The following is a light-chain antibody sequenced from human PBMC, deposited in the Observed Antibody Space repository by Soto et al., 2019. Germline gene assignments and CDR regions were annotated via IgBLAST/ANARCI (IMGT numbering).Light chain of an antibody. CDR2: EVS. Sequence: QSVLTQPASVSGSPGQSITISCTGTSSDVGGYNYVSWYQQHPGKAPKLMIYEVSNRPSGVSSRFSGSKSGNTASLTISGLQAEDEADYYCSSYTSSSIDYDFGTGTKLTVL. CDR3: SSYTSSSIDYD. J-gene: IGLJ1*01. CDR1: SSDVGGYNY. V-gene: IGLV2-14*01.